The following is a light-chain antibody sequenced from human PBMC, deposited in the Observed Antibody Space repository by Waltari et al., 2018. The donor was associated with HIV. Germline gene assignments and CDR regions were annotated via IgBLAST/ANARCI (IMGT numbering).Light chain of an antibody. CDR3: QAWDTSSVL. CDR1: KLGDKY. CDR2: QDK. J-gene: IGLJ2*01. Sequence: SYELTQPPSVSVSPGQTASITCSGAKLGDKYACWYQQKPGQSPVVVIYQDKKRPSGIPWRFSGSNSENTATLTISGTQAMDEADYYCQAWDTSSVLFGGGTKLTVL. V-gene: IGLV3-1*01.